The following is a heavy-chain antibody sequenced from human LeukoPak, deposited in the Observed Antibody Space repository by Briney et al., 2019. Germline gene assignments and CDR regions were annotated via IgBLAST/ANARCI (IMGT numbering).Heavy chain of an antibody. V-gene: IGHV3-21*01. J-gene: IGHJ4*02. CDR3: ARSEQLVQYYFDY. D-gene: IGHD6-13*01. Sequence: PGGSLRLSCAASGFTFSSYSMNWVRQAPGKGLEWVSSISSSSSYIYYADSVKGRFTISRDNAKNSLYLQMNSLRAEDTAVYYCARSEQLVQYYFDYWGQGTLVTVSS. CDR1: GFTFSSYS. CDR2: ISSSSSYI.